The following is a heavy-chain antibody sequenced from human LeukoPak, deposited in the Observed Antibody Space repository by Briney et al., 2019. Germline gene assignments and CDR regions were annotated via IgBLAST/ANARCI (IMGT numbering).Heavy chain of an antibody. CDR1: GFTFDDYG. J-gene: IGHJ4*02. V-gene: IGHV3-15*01. Sequence: GGSLRLSCAASGFTFDDYGMSWVRQAPGKGLEWVGRIKSKPDGGTTDYAAAVKGKFTISRDDSKNTLYLQMNSLKTEDTAVYYCFTGRYWGQGTLVTVSS. CDR2: IKSKPDGGTT. CDR3: FTGRY.